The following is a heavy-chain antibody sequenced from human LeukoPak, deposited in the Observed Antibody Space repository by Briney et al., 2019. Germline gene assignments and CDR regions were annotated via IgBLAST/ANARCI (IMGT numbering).Heavy chain of an antibody. V-gene: IGHV3-33*01. CDR2: IWYDGSNK. J-gene: IGHJ4*02. D-gene: IGHD6-19*01. CDR1: GFTFSSYG. Sequence: GGSLRLSCAASGFTFSSYGMHWVRQAPGKGLEWVADIWYDGSNKYYADSVKGRFTISRDNSKNTLYLQMNSLRAEDTAVYYCARDKSIKQWLVPQNYYFDYWGQGTLVTVSS. CDR3: ARDKSIKQWLVPQNYYFDY.